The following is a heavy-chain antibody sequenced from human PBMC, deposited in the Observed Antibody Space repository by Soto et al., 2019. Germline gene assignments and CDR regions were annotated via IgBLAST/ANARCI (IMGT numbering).Heavy chain of an antibody. CDR1: GGSIGSYY. CDR2: IYYSGST. J-gene: IGHJ4*01. V-gene: IGHV4-59*08. D-gene: IGHD1-26*01. Sequence: QVQLQESGPGLVKPSETLSLTCSVSGGSIGSYYWSWIRQPPGKGLEWIGYIYYSGSTNYNPSLKSRVTISVDTSKNQFSLKLSSVPAADTAVYYCARVGWTQIDYWGHGTLVNVSS. CDR3: ARVGWTQIDY.